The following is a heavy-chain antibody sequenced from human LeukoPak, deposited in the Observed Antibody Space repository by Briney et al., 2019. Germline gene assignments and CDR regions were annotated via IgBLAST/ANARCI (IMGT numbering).Heavy chain of an antibody. D-gene: IGHD5-18*01. V-gene: IGHV4-61*02. Sequence: SETLSLTCTVSGGSISSGGYYWSWIRQPAGKGLEWIGRIYTSGSTNYNPSLKSRVTISVDTSKNQFSLKLSSVTAADTAVYYCARGCSSGTDYYCGMDVWGQGTTVTVSS. J-gene: IGHJ6*02. CDR1: GGSISSGGYY. CDR3: ARGCSSGTDYYCGMDV. CDR2: IYTSGST.